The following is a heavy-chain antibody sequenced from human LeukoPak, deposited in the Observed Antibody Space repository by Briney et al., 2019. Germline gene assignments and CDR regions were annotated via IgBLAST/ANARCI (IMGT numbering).Heavy chain of an antibody. J-gene: IGHJ6*03. V-gene: IGHV4-34*01. CDR3: ARRRNCGSCYGYYYYMDV. CDR1: GGSFSGYY. Sequence: NSSETLSLTCAVYGGSFSGYYWSWIRQPPGKGLEWIGEINHSGSTNYNPSLKSRVTISVDTSKNQFSLKLSSVTAADTAVYYCARRRNCGSCYGYYYYMDVWGKGTTVTVSS. D-gene: IGHD2-15*01. CDR2: INHSGST.